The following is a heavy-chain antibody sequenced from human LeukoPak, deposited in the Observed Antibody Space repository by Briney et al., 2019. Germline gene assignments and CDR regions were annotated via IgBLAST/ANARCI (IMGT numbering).Heavy chain of an antibody. CDR1: GGSINTGTYY. CDR3: ARWAHGSGSYSLQFDY. D-gene: IGHD3-10*01. Sequence: SETLSLTCTVSGGSINTGTYYWGWIRQPPGKGLEWIGSIYYSGSTYHNPSLKSRVTISVATSMNQFSLNLTSVTAADTAVYYCARWAHGSGSYSLQFDYWGQGTLVTVSS. CDR2: IYYSGST. J-gene: IGHJ4*02. V-gene: IGHV4-39*01.